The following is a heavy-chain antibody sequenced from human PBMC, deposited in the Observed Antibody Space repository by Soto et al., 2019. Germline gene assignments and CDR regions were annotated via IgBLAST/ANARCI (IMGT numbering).Heavy chain of an antibody. CDR2: IYYSGST. CDR1: GGSISSSSYY. CDR3: ARRTVTTRPFDY. J-gene: IGHJ4*02. D-gene: IGHD4-17*01. Sequence: SETLSLACTVSGGSISSSSYYWGWIRQPPGKGLEWIGSIYYSGSTYYNPSLKSRVTISVDTSKNQFSLKLSSVTAADTAVYYCARRTVTTRPFDYWGQGTLVTVSS. V-gene: IGHV4-39*01.